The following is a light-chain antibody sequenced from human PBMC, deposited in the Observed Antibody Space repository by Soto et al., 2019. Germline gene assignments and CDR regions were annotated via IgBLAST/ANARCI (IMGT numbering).Light chain of an antibody. CDR2: NAS. Sequence: LSVSPVERASLSCRASQSVSRYLAWYQQKPGKAPKLLIYNASNLTTGVPSRFSGSGSGTDFTLTISSLQPDDFATYYCQHSNSYSEAFGQGTKVDIK. CDR3: QHSNSYSEA. J-gene: IGKJ1*01. V-gene: IGKV3-11*01. CDR1: QSVSRY.